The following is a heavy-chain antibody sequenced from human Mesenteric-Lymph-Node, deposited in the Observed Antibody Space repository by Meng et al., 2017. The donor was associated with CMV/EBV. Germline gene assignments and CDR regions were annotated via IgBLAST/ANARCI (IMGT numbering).Heavy chain of an antibody. Sequence: SGYSFATYGITWVRQMPGKGLEWMGMIDPTDSYTSYSPSFQGHVTISTDKSISTAYLQWSSLRASDTAIYYCARLPYSSSSLSFVLDFWGQGTLVTVSS. J-gene: IGHJ4*02. V-gene: IGHV5-10-1*01. CDR2: IDPTDSYT. CDR1: GYSFATYG. CDR3: ARLPYSSSSLSFVLDF. D-gene: IGHD6-6*01.